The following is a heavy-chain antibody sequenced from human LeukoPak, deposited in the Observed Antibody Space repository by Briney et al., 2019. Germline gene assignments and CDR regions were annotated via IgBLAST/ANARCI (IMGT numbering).Heavy chain of an antibody. CDR2: ITSSSSYI. Sequence: GGSLRLSCAASGFSFRSYSMDWVRQAPGKGLEWVSSITSSSSYISYADSVKGRFTISRDNAENSLFLQMNSLRPEDTAVYFCARDRLEGGETFDSWGQGTLVTLSS. V-gene: IGHV3-21*01. CDR1: GFSFRSYS. D-gene: IGHD1-1*01. CDR3: ARDRLEGGETFDS. J-gene: IGHJ4*02.